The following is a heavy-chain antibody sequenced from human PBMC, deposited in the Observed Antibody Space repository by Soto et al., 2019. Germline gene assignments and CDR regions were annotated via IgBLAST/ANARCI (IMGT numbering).Heavy chain of an antibody. CDR1: GFTFSDYY. J-gene: IGHJ4*02. CDR2: ISVSSTYA. CDR3: ARGVRYYSSEKPANFDY. D-gene: IGHD3-10*01. V-gene: IGHV3-11*05. Sequence: QVQLLESGGGLVKPGGSLRLSCAASGFTFSDYYMSWIRQAPGKGLECVAYISVSSTYANYADSVEGRFTISRDNARNSLILQMNSLRAEDTAVYYCARGVRYYSSEKPANFDYWGQGDLVTVSS.